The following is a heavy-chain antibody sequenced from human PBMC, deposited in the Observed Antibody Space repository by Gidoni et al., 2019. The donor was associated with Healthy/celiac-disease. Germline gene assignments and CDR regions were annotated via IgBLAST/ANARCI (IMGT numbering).Heavy chain of an antibody. CDR2: ISWNSGSI. D-gene: IGHD6-6*01. CDR3: AKDMYSSSGFDY. Sequence: EVQLVESGGGLVQPGRSLRLSCAASGFTFDDYAMHWVRQAPGKGLEWVSGISWNSGSIGYADSVKGRFTISRDNAKNSLYLQMNSLRAEDTALYYCAKDMYSSSGFDYWGQGTLVTVSS. J-gene: IGHJ4*02. CDR1: GFTFDDYA. V-gene: IGHV3-9*01.